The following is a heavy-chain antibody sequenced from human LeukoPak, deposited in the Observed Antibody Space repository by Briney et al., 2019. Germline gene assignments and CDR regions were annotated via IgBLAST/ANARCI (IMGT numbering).Heavy chain of an antibody. CDR2: ITSRGEST. Sequence: TGGSLRLSCAVSGFTFSSYWMSWVRQAPGKGLQWVSSITSRGESTWYVDSVKGRFTITRDNSENTLYLQMHSLRAEDTAVYYCARDRPNYYGSDGHYYRRDGDYWGRGTLVSVSS. D-gene: IGHD3-22*01. CDR1: GFTFSSYW. CDR3: ARDRPNYYGSDGHYYRRDGDY. V-gene: IGHV3-23*01. J-gene: IGHJ4*02.